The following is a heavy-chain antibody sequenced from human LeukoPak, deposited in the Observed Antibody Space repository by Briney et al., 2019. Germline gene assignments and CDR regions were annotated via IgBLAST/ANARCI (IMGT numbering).Heavy chain of an antibody. CDR2: IYYTGST. Sequence: SETLSLTCTVSGGSISSSTYYWGWIRQPPGKGLEWIGNIYYTGSTYYNPSLKSRVTISLDTSKNQFSLKLSSVTAADTAVYYCARLNGRITMVRGVLSGDYWGQGTLVTVSS. J-gene: IGHJ4*02. D-gene: IGHD3-10*01. CDR3: ARLNGRITMVRGVLSGDY. V-gene: IGHV4-39*01. CDR1: GGSISSSTYY.